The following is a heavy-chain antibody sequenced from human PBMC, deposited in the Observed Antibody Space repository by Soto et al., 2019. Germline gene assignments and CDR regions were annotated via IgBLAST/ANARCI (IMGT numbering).Heavy chain of an antibody. CDR1: GFTFSSYA. J-gene: IGHJ3*02. CDR3: AKDYGGRFSSTYYDFWRGDAFDI. D-gene: IGHD3-3*01. CDR2: ISGSGGST. Sequence: GGSLRLSCAASGFTFSSYAMSWVRQAPGKGLEWVSAISGSGGSTYYADSVKGRFTISRDNSKNTLYLQMNSLRAEDMAVYYCAKDYGGRFSSTYYDFWRGDAFDIWGQGTMVTVSS. V-gene: IGHV3-23*01.